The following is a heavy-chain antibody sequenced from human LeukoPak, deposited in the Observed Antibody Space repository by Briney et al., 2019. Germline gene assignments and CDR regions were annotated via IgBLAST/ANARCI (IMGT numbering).Heavy chain of an antibody. Sequence: SQTLSLTCAVSGGSISRGGDYWSWIRQPPGKGLEWIGYIYYSGSTNYNPSLKSRVTISVDTSKNQFSLKLSSVTAADTAVYYCARHIMGVPLRAFDIWGQGTMVTVSS. CDR2: IYYSGST. V-gene: IGHV4-61*08. J-gene: IGHJ3*02. D-gene: IGHD1-26*01. CDR1: GGSISRGGDY. CDR3: ARHIMGVPLRAFDI.